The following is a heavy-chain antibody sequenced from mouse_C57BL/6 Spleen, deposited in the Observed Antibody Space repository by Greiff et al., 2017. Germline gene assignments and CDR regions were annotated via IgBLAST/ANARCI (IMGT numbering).Heavy chain of an antibody. CDR3: TRSITTVVATMPFDY. CDR2: IDPETGGT. J-gene: IGHJ2*01. D-gene: IGHD1-1*01. V-gene: IGHV1-15*01. CDR1: GYTFTDYE. Sequence: QVQLQQSGAELVRPGASVTLSCKASGYTFTDYEMHWVKQTPVHGLEWIGAIDPETGGTAYNQKFKGKAILTADKSSSTAYMELRSLTSEDSAVYYCTRSITTVVATMPFDYWGQGTTLTVSS.